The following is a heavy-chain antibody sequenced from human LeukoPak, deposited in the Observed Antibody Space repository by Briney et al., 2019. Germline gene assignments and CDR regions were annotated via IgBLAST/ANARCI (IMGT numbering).Heavy chain of an antibody. CDR3: AREVVGATTAFFDY. CDR2: ISAYNGNT. Sequence: ASVKVSCKASGYTFTSYYIHWVRQAPGQGLEWMGWISAYNGNTNYAQKLQGRVTMTTDTSTSTAYMELRSPRSDDTAVYYCAREVVGATTAFFDYWGQGTLVTVSS. V-gene: IGHV1-18*04. CDR1: GYTFTSYY. J-gene: IGHJ4*02. D-gene: IGHD1-26*01.